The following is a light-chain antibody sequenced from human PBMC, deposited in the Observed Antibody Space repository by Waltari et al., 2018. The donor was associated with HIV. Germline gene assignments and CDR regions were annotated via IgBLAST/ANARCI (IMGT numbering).Light chain of an antibody. V-gene: IGKV4-1*01. Sequence: DIVMTQSPDSLAVSLGDRATITRKSSQSILYSSNNKNYLAWYQQKPGQPPKLLIYWASTRESGVPDRFSGSGSGTDFTLTISSLQAEDVAVYYCQQYYSSPMYTFGQGTKLEIK. CDR1: QSILYSSNNKNY. J-gene: IGKJ2*01. CDR2: WAS. CDR3: QQYYSSPMYT.